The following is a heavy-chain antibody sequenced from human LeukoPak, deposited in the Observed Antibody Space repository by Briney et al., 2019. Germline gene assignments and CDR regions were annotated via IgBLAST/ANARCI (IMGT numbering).Heavy chain of an antibody. CDR1: GGSISSSSYY. CDR3: ARETVYDSSGYDAFDI. D-gene: IGHD3-22*01. Sequence: SETLSLTCTVSGGSISSSSYYWGWIRQPPGKGLEWIGSIYYSGSTYYNPSLKSRVTISVDTSKNQFSLKLSSVTAADTAVYYCARETVYDSSGYDAFDIWGQGTMVTVSS. CDR2: IYYSGST. V-gene: IGHV4-39*07. J-gene: IGHJ3*02.